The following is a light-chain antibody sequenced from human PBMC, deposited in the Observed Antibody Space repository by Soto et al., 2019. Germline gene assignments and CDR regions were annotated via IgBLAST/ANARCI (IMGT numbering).Light chain of an antibody. J-gene: IGLJ1*01. CDR2: EVT. Sequence: QSALTQPASVSGSPGQSITISCTGTSSDVGGYNYVSWYQQHPGKAPKLMIYEVTNRPSGVSNRFSGSKSGNTASLTISGLQADDVADYYCSSYTSSITYVFGTGTKVTVL. CDR3: SSYTSSITYV. V-gene: IGLV2-14*01. CDR1: SSDVGGYNY.